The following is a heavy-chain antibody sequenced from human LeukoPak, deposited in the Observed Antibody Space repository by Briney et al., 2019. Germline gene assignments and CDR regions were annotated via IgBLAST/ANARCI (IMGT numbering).Heavy chain of an antibody. V-gene: IGHV2-5*01. D-gene: IGHD2-15*01. CDR1: GFSLSTSGVG. CDR3: AHVPSVPYHCSGGSCYSEA. J-gene: IGHJ4*02. Sequence: SGPTLVNPTQTLTLTCTFSGFSLSTSGVGVGWIRQPPGKALEWLALIYWNDDKRYSPSLKSRLTITKDTSKNQVVLTMTNMDPVDTATYYCAHVPSVPYHCSGGSCYSEAWGQGTLVTVSS. CDR2: IYWNDDK.